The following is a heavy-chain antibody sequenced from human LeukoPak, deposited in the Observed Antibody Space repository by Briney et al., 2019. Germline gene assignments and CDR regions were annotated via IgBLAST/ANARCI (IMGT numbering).Heavy chain of an antibody. D-gene: IGHD6-13*01. Sequence: GESLKISCKGSGYSFTSYWIGWVRQMPGKGLERMGIIYPGDSDTRYSPSFQGQVTISADKSISTAYLQWSSLKASDTAMCYCARRSIAAAEDYWGQGTLVTVSS. CDR3: ARRSIAAAEDY. CDR1: GYSFTSYW. J-gene: IGHJ4*02. CDR2: IYPGDSDT. V-gene: IGHV5-51*01.